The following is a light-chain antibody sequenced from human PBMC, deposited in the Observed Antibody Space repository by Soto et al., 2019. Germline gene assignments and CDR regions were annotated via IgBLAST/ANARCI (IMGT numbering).Light chain of an antibody. CDR2: AAS. V-gene: IGKV1-39*01. CDR1: QSISSY. Sequence: DIQMTQSPSSLSASVGDRVTITCRASQSISSYLNWYHLKPGKAPKLLIYAASSLQSGVPSRFSGSGSGTDFTLTISSLQPEDFATFYCQQSYSTPYTFGQGTKVDIK. J-gene: IGKJ2*01. CDR3: QQSYSTPYT.